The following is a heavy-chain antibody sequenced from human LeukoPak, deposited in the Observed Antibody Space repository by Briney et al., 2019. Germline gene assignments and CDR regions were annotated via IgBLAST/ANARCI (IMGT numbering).Heavy chain of an antibody. V-gene: IGHV1-69*13. CDR2: IIPIFGTA. J-gene: IGHJ5*02. D-gene: IGHD1-1*01. CDR1: GGTFSSYA. CDR3: ARESGTTGASDP. Sequence: ASVKVSCKAPGGTFSSYAISWVGQAPGQGLEWMGGIIPIFGTANYAQKFQGRVTITADESTSTAYMELSSLRSEDTAVYYCARESGTTGASDPWGQGTLVTVSS.